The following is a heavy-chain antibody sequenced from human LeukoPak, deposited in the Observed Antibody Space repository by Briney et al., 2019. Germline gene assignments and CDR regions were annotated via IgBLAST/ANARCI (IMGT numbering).Heavy chain of an antibody. CDR3: ARGKGYCSSTSCSWFYYYYYMDV. J-gene: IGHJ6*03. CDR1: GGSFSGYY. CDR2: INHSGST. D-gene: IGHD2-2*01. V-gene: IGHV4-34*01. Sequence: PSETLYLTCAVYGGSFSGYYWSWIRQPPGKGLEWIGEINHSGSTNYSPSLKSRVTISVDTSKNQFSLKLSSVAAADTAVYYCARGKGYCSSTSCSWFYYYYYMDVWGKGTTVTASS.